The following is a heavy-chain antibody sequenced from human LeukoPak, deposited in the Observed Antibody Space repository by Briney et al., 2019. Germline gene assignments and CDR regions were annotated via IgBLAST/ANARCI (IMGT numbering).Heavy chain of an antibody. J-gene: IGHJ6*03. Sequence: PSETLSLTCAVYGGSFSSYYWSWIRQPPGKGLEWIGEIYHSGDTNYNPSLKSRVTISVDTSKNQFSLKLSSVTAADTAVYYCARAFYPYYYYYYMDVWGKGTTVTISS. CDR3: ARAFYPYYYYYYMDV. CDR2: IYHSGDT. CDR1: GGSFSSYY. V-gene: IGHV4-34*01.